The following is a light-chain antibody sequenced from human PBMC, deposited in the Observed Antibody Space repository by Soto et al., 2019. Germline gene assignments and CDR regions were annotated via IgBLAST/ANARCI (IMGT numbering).Light chain of an antibody. V-gene: IGKV1-39*01. CDR1: QSISTY. Sequence: DIQITQSPSSLSASVGDRVSITCRASQSISTYLHWYRQKPGKAPKLLIYASFNLQSGVPSRFSGSGSGTDFSLTISSLQPEDFAIYYCQQTYDRRWTFGQGTKVDIK. CDR2: ASF. CDR3: QQTYDRRWT. J-gene: IGKJ1*01.